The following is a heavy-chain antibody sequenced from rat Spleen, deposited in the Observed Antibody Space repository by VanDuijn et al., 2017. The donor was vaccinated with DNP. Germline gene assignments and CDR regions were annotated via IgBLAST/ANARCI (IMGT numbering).Heavy chain of an antibody. Sequence: QVQLQQSGAELAKPGSSVKISCKASGYTLTSYYISWIKQTTGQGLEYIGYINMGSGGTNYNEKFKGKATLTVDKSSSTAFMQLSSLTPDDSAVYYCARWNDGLDYWGQGVMVTVSS. CDR1: GYTLTSYY. V-gene: IGHV1-43*01. D-gene: IGHD1-12*02. CDR3: ARWNDGLDY. J-gene: IGHJ2*01. CDR2: INMGSGGT.